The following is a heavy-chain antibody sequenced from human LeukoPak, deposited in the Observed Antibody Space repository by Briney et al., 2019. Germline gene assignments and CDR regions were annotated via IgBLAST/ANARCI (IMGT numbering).Heavy chain of an antibody. V-gene: IGHV3-7*01. J-gene: IGHJ4*02. CDR3: ARFAEVWGSYRRLDY. CDR2: IQQDGSAK. CDR1: GFTFSSYW. Sequence: PGGSLRLSCAASGFTFSSYWMSWVRQAPGKGLEGVANIQQDGSAKYYVDSVKGRLTISRDNAKNSLYLQMNSLRVEDSAAYYCARFAEVWGSYRRLDYWGQGTLVTVSS. D-gene: IGHD3-16*02.